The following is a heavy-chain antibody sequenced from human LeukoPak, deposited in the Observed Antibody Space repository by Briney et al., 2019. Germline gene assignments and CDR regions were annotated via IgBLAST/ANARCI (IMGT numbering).Heavy chain of an antibody. J-gene: IGHJ4*02. V-gene: IGHV4-61*09. CDR1: GGSISSGSYY. CDR2: IYTSGST. CDR3: ATTRWTSERGGFDY. D-gene: IGHD1-1*01. Sequence: SQTLSLTFTVSGGSISSGSYYWSWIRPPAGKGLEWIGHIYTSGSTKYNPSLKSRVTISLDTSKNQFSLKVSSVTAADTAMYYCATTRWTSERGGFDYWGQGTLVTVSS.